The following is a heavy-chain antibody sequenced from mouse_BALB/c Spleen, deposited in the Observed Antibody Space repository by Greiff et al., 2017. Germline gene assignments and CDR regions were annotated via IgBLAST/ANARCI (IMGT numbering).Heavy chain of an antibody. V-gene: IGHV3-2*02. Sequence: EVKLQESGPGLVKPSQSLSLTCTVTGYSITSDYAWHWIRQFPGNKLEWMGYISYSGSTSYNPSLKSRISITRDTSKNQFFLQLNSVTTEDTATYYCARWDYYDYDEAYWGQGTLVTVSA. CDR2: ISYSGST. CDR1: GYSITSDYA. CDR3: ARWDYYDYDEAY. D-gene: IGHD2-4*01. J-gene: IGHJ3*01.